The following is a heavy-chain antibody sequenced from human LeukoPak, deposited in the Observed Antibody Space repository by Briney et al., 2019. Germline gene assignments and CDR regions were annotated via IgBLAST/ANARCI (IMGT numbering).Heavy chain of an antibody. V-gene: IGHV3-23*01. CDR2: ISGSGGST. CDR3: AKDRGGYCSSTSCYSDY. J-gene: IGHJ4*02. D-gene: IGHD2-2*01. Sequence: GGSLRLSCAASGFTFSSYATSWVRQAPGKGLEWVSAISGSGGSTYYADSVKGRFTISRDNSKNTLYLQMNSLRAEDTAVYYCAKDRGGYCSSTSCYSDYWGQGTLVTVSS. CDR1: GFTFSSYA.